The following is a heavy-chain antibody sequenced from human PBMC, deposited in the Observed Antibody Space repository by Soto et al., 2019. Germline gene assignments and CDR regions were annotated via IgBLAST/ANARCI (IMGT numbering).Heavy chain of an antibody. D-gene: IGHD4-17*01. CDR3: ARAYGEDVFDY. CDR2: IYYSGST. J-gene: IGHJ4*02. Sequence: QVQLQESGPGLVKPSETLSLTCTVSGGSISSYYWSWIRQPPGKGLEWIGYIYYSGSTNYNPSLESRVTISVDTYKSLFSLKLSSVTAADTAVYYCARAYGEDVFDYWGQGTLVTVSS. CDR1: GGSISSYY. V-gene: IGHV4-59*01.